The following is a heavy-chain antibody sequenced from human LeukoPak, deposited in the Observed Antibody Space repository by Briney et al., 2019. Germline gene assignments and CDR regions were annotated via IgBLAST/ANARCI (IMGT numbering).Heavy chain of an antibody. D-gene: IGHD6-6*01. CDR3: ARVEYSSSLGVDWFDP. V-gene: IGHV1-8*03. J-gene: IGHJ5*02. CDR1: GYTLTDYY. CDR2: MNPNSGNT. Sequence: GASVKVSCKASGYTLTDYYIHWVRQATGQGLEWMGWMNPNSGNTGYAQKFQGRVTITRNTSISTAYMELSSLRSEDTAVYYCARVEYSSSLGVDWFDPWGQGTLVTVSS.